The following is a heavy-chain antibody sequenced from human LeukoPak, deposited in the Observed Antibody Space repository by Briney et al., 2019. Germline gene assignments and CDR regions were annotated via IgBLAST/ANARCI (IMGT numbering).Heavy chain of an antibody. CDR1: GGSISSSSYY. J-gene: IGHJ4*02. CDR3: ARIRRTVSRLVYFDY. D-gene: IGHD6-6*01. V-gene: IGHV4-39*01. Sequence: SETLSLTCTVSGGSISSSSYYWGWIRQPPGKGLEWIGSIYYSGSTYYNPSLKSRVTISVDTSENQFSLKLSSVTAADTAVYYCARIRRTVSRLVYFDYWGQGTLVTVSS. CDR2: IYYSGST.